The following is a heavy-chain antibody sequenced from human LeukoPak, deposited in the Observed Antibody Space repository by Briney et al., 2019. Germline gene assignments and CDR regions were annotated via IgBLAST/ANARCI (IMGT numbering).Heavy chain of an antibody. J-gene: IGHJ4*02. CDR3: ARTAMVRGVPYFDY. Sequence: SETLSLTCTVSGGSISSSSYYWGWIRQPPGKGLEWIGSIYYSGSTYYNPSLKSRVTISVDTSKNQFSLKLSSVTAADTAVYYCARTAMVRGVPYFDYWGQGTLVTVSS. V-gene: IGHV4-39*07. D-gene: IGHD3-10*01. CDR1: GGSISSSSYY. CDR2: IYYSGST.